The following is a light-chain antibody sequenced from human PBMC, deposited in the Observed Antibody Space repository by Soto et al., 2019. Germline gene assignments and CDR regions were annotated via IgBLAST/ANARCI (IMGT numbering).Light chain of an antibody. V-gene: IGKV1-33*01. CDR3: QQYDDLPLT. J-gene: IGKJ4*01. CDR2: DAS. Sequence: IQMTQSPSSLSASVGDRVTITCQASQDINTYLNWYQQKPGKAPKLLIYDASDLETGVPSRFSGSGSGTKFTFTISSLQPEDLAIYYCQQYDDLPLTFGGGTEVEI. CDR1: QDINTY.